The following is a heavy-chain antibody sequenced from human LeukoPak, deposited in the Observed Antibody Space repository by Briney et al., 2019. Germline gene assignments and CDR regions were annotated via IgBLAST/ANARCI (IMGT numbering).Heavy chain of an antibody. CDR2: ISHDGSKK. J-gene: IGHJ3*02. CDR1: GFFFSTYA. V-gene: IGHV3-30-3*01. D-gene: IGHD3-10*01. CDR3: ATRSGDYDI. Sequence: PGGSLRLSCEASGFFFSTYAMHWARQAPGKGLEWVAFISHDGSKKFYADSVKGRFTISRDNSKNTLYLQMNGLITDDTGLYYCATRSGDYDIWGQGTMVTVSS.